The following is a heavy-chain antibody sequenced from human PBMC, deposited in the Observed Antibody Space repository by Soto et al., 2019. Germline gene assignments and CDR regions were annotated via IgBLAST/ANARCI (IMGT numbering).Heavy chain of an antibody. CDR2: ISYDGSNK. CDR3: ARDFGGELSLYDFDY. Sequence: GGPLRLSCAASGFTFSSYAMHWVRQAPGKGLEWVAVISYDGSNKYYADSVKGRFTISRDNSKNTLYLQMNSLRAEDTAVYYCARDFGGELSLYDFDYWGQGTLVTVSS. V-gene: IGHV3-30-3*01. J-gene: IGHJ4*02. D-gene: IGHD3-16*02. CDR1: GFTFSSYA.